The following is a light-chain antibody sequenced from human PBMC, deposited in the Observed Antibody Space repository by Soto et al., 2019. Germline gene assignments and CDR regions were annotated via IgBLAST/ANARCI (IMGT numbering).Light chain of an antibody. CDR1: QSLIHSNGYNY. CDR2: LGS. Sequence: DIVMTQSPLSLPVTPGEPASISCRSSQSLIHSNGYNYLDWYLQKPGQPPQLLIYLGSSRASGVPDRFSGSGSGTDFTLKISRVEAEDVGVYYCMQALQTPWTFGQGTQLEIK. CDR3: MQALQTPWT. J-gene: IGKJ2*02. V-gene: IGKV2-28*01.